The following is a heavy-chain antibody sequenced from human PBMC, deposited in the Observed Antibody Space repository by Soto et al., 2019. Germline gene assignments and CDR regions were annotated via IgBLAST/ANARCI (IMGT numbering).Heavy chain of an antibody. D-gene: IGHD3-22*01. CDR3: ARDQTDSGGYSDS. J-gene: IGHJ4*02. CDR2: IWNDGSNE. V-gene: IGHV3-33*01. Sequence: QVQLVESGGGVVQPGGSLRLSCEASGFNFSSFGIHWVGQAPGKGLEWVAIIWNDGSNEYYADSLKGRFTISRDNSKNTVYLQVSKLRAEDTAVYFCARDQTDSGGYSDSWGQGTLVTVSS. CDR1: GFNFSSFG.